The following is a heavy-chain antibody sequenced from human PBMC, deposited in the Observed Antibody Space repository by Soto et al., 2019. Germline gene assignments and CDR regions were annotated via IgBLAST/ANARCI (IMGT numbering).Heavy chain of an antibody. D-gene: IGHD3-22*01. Sequence: VGSLRLSCAASGFTFSSYAMSWVRQAPGKGLEWVSAISGSGGSTYYADSVKGRFTISRDNSKNTLYLQMNSLRAEDTAVYYCAKTARDYYDSSGYYPPFFDYWGQGTLVTVS. CDR3: AKTARDYYDSSGYYPPFFDY. CDR2: ISGSGGST. J-gene: IGHJ4*02. CDR1: GFTFSSYA. V-gene: IGHV3-23*01.